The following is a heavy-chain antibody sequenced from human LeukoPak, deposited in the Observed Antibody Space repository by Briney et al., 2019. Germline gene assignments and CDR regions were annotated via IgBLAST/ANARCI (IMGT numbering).Heavy chain of an antibody. Sequence: GSLRLSCAASGFTFSSHAMSWVRQAPGKGLERIGEINHSGSTNYNPSLKSRVTISVDTSKNQFSLKLSSVTAADTAVYYCARVLAAAGTSPWGQGTLVTVSS. CDR1: GFTFSSHA. CDR3: ARVLAAAGTSP. J-gene: IGHJ5*02. D-gene: IGHD6-13*01. V-gene: IGHV4-34*01. CDR2: INHSGST.